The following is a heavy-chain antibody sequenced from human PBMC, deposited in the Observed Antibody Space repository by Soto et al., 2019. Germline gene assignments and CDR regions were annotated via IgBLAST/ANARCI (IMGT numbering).Heavy chain of an antibody. CDR1: GFTFSSYA. V-gene: IGHV3-64D*06. CDR3: VKGIRRPLAVAVAFDI. Sequence: GGSLRLSCSASGFTFSSYAMHWVRQAPGKGLEYVSAISSNGGSTYYADSVKGRFTISRDNSKNTLYLQMSSLRAEDTAVYYCVKGIRRPLAVAVAFDIWGQGTMVNVS. D-gene: IGHD6-19*01. CDR2: ISSNGGST. J-gene: IGHJ3*02.